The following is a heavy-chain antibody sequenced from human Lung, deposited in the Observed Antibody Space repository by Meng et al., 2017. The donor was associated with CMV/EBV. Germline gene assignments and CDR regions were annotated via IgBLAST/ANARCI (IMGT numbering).Heavy chain of an antibody. CDR3: AKDQRYSSGSDY. CDR1: GFTFNFYG. J-gene: IGHJ4*02. Sequence: GGSXRLXCAASGFTFNFYGMHWVRQAPGKGLEWVAFIPHDGSNKYYSESVKGRFTISRDNYENTLYLQMNSLRAEDMAVDYCAKDQRYSSGSDYWGQGTLVTVSS. CDR2: IPHDGSNK. D-gene: IGHD2-15*01. V-gene: IGHV3-30*02.